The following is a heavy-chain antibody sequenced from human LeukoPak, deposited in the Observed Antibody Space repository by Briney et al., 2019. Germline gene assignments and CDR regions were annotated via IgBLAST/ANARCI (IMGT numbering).Heavy chain of an antibody. V-gene: IGHV3-21*01. J-gene: IGHJ4*02. Sequence: GGSLRLSCAASGFTFNSYSMNWVRQAPGKGLEWVSSISSPGSNIYYVDSVKSRFTISRDNAKNSLYLQMNSLRAEDTAVYYCARDGEMTASMDSWGQGTLVTVSS. D-gene: IGHD2-21*02. CDR3: ARDGEMTASMDS. CDR1: GFTFNSYS. CDR2: ISSPGSNI.